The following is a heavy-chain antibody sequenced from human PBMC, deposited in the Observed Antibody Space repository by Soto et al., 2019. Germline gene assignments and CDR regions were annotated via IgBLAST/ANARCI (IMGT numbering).Heavy chain of an antibody. D-gene: IGHD3-22*01. V-gene: IGHV1-69*13. CDR1: GGTFSSYA. Sequence: SVKVSCKASGGTFSSYAISWVRQAPGQGLEWMGGIIPIFGTANYAQKFQGRVTITADESTSTAYMELSSLRSEDTAVYYCARDKGGDSSGYYSPYFDYWGQGPLVTASS. CDR2: IIPIFGTA. J-gene: IGHJ4*02. CDR3: ARDKGGDSSGYYSPYFDY.